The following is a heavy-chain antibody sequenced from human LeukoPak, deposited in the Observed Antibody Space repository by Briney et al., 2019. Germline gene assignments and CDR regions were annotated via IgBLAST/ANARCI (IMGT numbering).Heavy chain of an antibody. CDR1: GFSSSSYS. J-gene: IGHJ3*02. CDR3: ARDPGGSGWYRVGAFDI. V-gene: IGHV3-21*01. CDR2: ISSSSSYI. Sequence: GGSLRLPCAASGFSSSSYSMNWVRLPPGKGLEWVSSISSSSSYISYADSVKGRFTISRDNDKNSLYLQMNSLRAEDTAVYYCARDPGGSGWYRVGAFDIWGQGTMVTVSS. D-gene: IGHD6-19*01.